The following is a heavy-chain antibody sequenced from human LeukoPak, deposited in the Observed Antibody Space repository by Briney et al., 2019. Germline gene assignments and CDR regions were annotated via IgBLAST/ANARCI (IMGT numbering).Heavy chain of an antibody. J-gene: IGHJ2*01. V-gene: IGHV3-21*01. CDR3: ARGVVPAAILEGLDL. D-gene: IGHD2-2*02. CDR1: GFTFSSYS. CDR2: ISSSSSYI. Sequence: GGSLRLSCAASGFTFSSYSMNWVRQAPGKGLEWVSSISSSSSYIYYADSVKGRFTISRDNAKNSLYLQMNSLRAEDTAVYYCARGVVPAAILEGLDLWGRGTLVTVSS.